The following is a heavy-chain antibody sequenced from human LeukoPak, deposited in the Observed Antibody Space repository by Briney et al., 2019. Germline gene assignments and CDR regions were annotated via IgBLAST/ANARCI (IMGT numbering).Heavy chain of an antibody. CDR2: ISWNSGSI. D-gene: IGHD6-13*01. Sequence: GGSLRLSCAASGFTFDDYAMHWARQAPGKGLEWVSGISWNSGSIGYADSVKGRFTISRDNAKNSLYLQMNSLRAEDTALYYCAKSQRAAAGTLDVWGQGTTVTVSS. CDR3: AKSQRAAAGTLDV. J-gene: IGHJ6*02. V-gene: IGHV3-9*01. CDR1: GFTFDDYA.